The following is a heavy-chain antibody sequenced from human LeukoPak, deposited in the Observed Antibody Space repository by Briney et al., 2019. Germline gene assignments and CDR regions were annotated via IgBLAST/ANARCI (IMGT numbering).Heavy chain of an antibody. J-gene: IGHJ6*02. V-gene: IGHV4-34*01. CDR2: ITHSGST. D-gene: IGHD3-16*01. CDR1: SESSSTYY. CDR3: ARGWGGFTYGPSSPYFYYGMDV. Sequence: PSETLSLTCAVYSESSSTYYWSWIRQPPGKGLEWIGEITHSGSTSFNPSLKSRVTISLDMSKNQLSLKLTSVTAADTAVYYCARGWGGFTYGPSSPYFYYGMDVWGQGTTVTVSS.